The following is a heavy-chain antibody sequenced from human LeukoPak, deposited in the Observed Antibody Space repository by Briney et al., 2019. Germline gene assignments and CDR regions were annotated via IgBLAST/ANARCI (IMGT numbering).Heavy chain of an antibody. CDR1: GYSFTSYW. J-gene: IGHJ4*02. D-gene: IGHD1-26*01. CDR3: ARGERGVVPGATTTPHFDY. CDR2: IYPGDSDT. V-gene: IGHV5-51*01. Sequence: GESLKISCKGSGYSFTSYWIGWVRPMPGKGLEWMGIIYPGDSDTRYSPSFQGQVTISADKSISTAYLQWSSLKASDTAMYYCARGERGVVPGATTTPHFDYWGQGTLVTVSS.